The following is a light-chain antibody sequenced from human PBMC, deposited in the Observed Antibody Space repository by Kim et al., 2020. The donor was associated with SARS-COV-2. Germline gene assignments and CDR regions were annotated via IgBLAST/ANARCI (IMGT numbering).Light chain of an antibody. CDR3: QQYYSTLALT. CDR1: QSVLYSSNNKNY. CDR2: WAS. Sequence: DIVMTQSPDSLAVSLGERATINCKSSQSVLYSSNNKNYLAWYQQKPGQPPKLLIYWASTRESGVPDRFSGSGSGTDFTLTISSLQAEYVAVYYCQQYYSTLALTFGGGTKVDIK. J-gene: IGKJ4*01. V-gene: IGKV4-1*01.